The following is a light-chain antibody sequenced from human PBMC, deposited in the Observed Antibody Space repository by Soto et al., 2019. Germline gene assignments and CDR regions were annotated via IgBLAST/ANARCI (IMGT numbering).Light chain of an antibody. CDR3: QQRSNWLT. CDR1: QSVSSY. CDR2: DAS. J-gene: IGKJ4*01. V-gene: IGKV3-11*01. Sequence: EIVLTQSPATLSWSPGERATLSCRASQSVSSYLAWYQQKPDQAPRLLIYDASNRATGIPARFSGSGSGTDFTLTISSLEPEDFAVYYCQQRSNWLTFGGGTKVEIK.